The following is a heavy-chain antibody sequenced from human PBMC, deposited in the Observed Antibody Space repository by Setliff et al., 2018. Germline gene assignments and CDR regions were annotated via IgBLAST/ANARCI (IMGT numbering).Heavy chain of an antibody. Sequence: LSLTCTVPGGSISDNGYFWGWVRQPPGKGLEWIGNIYFGGNTYFNPSFKSRVTMSIDTSNSQFSLKLSSVTAADTAIYYCARDASASDGRNAFDTWGQGTMVTVSS. V-gene: IGHV4-39*07. CDR3: ARDASASDGRNAFDT. D-gene: IGHD1-26*01. CDR2: IYFGGNT. CDR1: GGSISDNGYF. J-gene: IGHJ3*02.